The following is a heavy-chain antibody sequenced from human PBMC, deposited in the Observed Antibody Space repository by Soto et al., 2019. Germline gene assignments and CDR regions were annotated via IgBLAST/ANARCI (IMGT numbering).Heavy chain of an antibody. D-gene: IGHD3-9*01. CDR2: IWYDGSNK. CDR3: ARDHMKTDYDILTGYPLYYYYGMDV. Sequence: GGSLRLSCAASGFTFSSYGMHWVRQAPGKGLEWVAVIWYDGSNKYYADSVKGRFTISRDNSKNTLYLQMNSLRAEDTAVHYCARDHMKTDYDILTGYPLYYYYGMDVWGQGTTVTVSS. J-gene: IGHJ6*02. CDR1: GFTFSSYG. V-gene: IGHV3-33*01.